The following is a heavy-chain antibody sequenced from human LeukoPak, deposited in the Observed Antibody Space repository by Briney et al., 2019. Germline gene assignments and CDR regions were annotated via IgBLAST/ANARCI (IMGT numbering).Heavy chain of an antibody. CDR1: GYTFTSYY. CDR2: INPSGGST. Sequence: ASVKVSCKASGYTFTSYYMHWVRQAPGQGLEWMGIINPSGGSTSYAQKFQGRVTMTRDTSTSTVYMELGSLRSEDTAVYYCARDSEAVPADKGGWFDPWGQGTLVTVSS. CDR3: ARDSEAVPADKGGWFDP. J-gene: IGHJ5*02. D-gene: IGHD2-2*01. V-gene: IGHV1-46*01.